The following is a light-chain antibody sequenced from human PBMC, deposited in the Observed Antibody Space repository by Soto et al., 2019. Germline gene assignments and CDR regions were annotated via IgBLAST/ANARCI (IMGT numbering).Light chain of an antibody. J-gene: IGKJ1*01. CDR2: AAS. CDR3: QQYNSWLWT. CDR1: QSVSSD. V-gene: IGKV3-15*01. Sequence: EIVLTQSPGTLSLSPGERVTLSCRASQSVSSDLAWYQQKPGQAPRLLIYAASTRATGIPARFSGSGSGTEFTLTISSLQSEDFAVYYCQQYNSWLWTFGQGTKVDIK.